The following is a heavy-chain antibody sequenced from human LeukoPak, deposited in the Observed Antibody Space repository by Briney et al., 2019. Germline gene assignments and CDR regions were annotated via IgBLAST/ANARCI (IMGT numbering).Heavy chain of an antibody. Sequence: GGSLRLFCVGSGGTFNNFAMAWVRLTPRMGLQWVSGNIGSGGSTYYADSVKGRFTISRDNSNDTLFLQMNSLRAEDSAVYYCARGGESFLGIAAAGRFDYWGQGTLVTVSS. CDR2: NIGSGGST. D-gene: IGHD6-13*01. CDR3: ARGGESFLGIAAAGRFDY. J-gene: IGHJ4*02. V-gene: IGHV3-23*01. CDR1: GGTFNNFA.